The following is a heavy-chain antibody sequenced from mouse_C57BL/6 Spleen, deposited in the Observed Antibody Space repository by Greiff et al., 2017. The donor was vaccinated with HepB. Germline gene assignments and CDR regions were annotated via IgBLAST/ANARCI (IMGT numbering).Heavy chain of an antibody. V-gene: IGHV1-55*01. CDR1: GYTFTSYW. CDR2: IYPGSGST. CDR3: TRWGGNYVDY. Sequence: QVQLQQPGAELVKPGASVKMSCKASGYTFTSYWITWVKQRPGQGLEWIGDIYPGSGSTNYNEKFKSKATLTVDKSSSTAYMELRSLTSEDSAVYYRTRWGGNYVDYWGQGTTLTVSS. J-gene: IGHJ2*01.